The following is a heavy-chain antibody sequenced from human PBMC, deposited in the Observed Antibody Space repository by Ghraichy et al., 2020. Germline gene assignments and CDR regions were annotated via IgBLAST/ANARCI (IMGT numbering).Heavy chain of an antibody. CDR2: TYYRSKWYN. Sequence: SQTLSRTCAISGDSVSSNSAAWNWIRQSPSRGLEWLGRTYYRSKWYNDYAVSVKSRITINPDTSKNQFSLQLNSVTPEDTAVYYCARDYRSSSFYYYYYYGMDVWGQGTTVTVSS. D-gene: IGHD6-13*01. CDR3: ARDYRSSSFYYYYYYGMDV. CDR1: GDSVSSNSAA. V-gene: IGHV6-1*01. J-gene: IGHJ6*02.